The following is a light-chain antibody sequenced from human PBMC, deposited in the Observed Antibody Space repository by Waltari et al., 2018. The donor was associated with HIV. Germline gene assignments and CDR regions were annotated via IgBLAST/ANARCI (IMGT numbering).Light chain of an antibody. V-gene: IGKV3-11*01. CDR3: QQRSNWPPGT. Sequence: EIVLPQSPATLSLSPGERATLSCRASQSVSTYLAWYQHEPGQAPRRLIYDASNRATGIPARFSGSVSGTDFTLTISSLEPEDFAIYYCQQRSNWPPGTFGGGTKVEIK. CDR1: QSVSTY. J-gene: IGKJ4*01. CDR2: DAS.